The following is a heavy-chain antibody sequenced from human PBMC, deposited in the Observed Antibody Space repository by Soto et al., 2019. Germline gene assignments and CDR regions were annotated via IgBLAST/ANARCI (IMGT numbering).Heavy chain of an antibody. D-gene: IGHD6-13*01. Sequence: HPGGSLRLSCAASGFTFSSYAMSWVRQAPGKGLEWVSVISGSGDSTYYADSVRGRFTISRDNSKNTLYLQMNSLRAEDTAVYYCAKDRDGAAAGPTKFYGMGVWGQGSRGTV. J-gene: IGHJ6*02. V-gene: IGHV3-23*01. CDR2: ISGSGDST. CDR1: GFTFSSYA. CDR3: AKDRDGAAAGPTKFYGMGV.